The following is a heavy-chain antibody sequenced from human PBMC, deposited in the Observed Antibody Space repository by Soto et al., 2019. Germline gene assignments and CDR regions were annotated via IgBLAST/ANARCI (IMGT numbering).Heavy chain of an antibody. J-gene: IGHJ4*02. D-gene: IGHD3-22*01. CDR1: GDSISTSTYY. CDR3: ARNNGRENYYDSSGYWYYFDY. Sequence: PSETLSLTCSVSGDSISTSTYYWSWIRQPPGKGLEWIGYIYYSGSTNYKSSLKSRVTISVDTSKNQFSLKLSSVTAADTAVYYCARNNGRENYYDSSGYWYYFDYWGQGTLVTVSS. CDR2: IYYSGST. V-gene: IGHV4-61*01.